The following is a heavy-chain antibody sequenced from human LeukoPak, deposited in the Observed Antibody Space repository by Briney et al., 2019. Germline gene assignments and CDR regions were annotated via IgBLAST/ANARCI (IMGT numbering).Heavy chain of an antibody. D-gene: IGHD3-10*01. J-gene: IGHJ4*02. CDR1: GFTFSSYS. CDR3: ARDYAGSPDY. CDR2: INGGGSTT. V-gene: IGHV3-74*03. Sequence: GGSLRLSCTASGFTFSSYSINWVRQSPGKGLVWVALINGGGSTTTHADSVKGRFTISRDNAKNTAYLQMNSLRDEDTAVYFCARDYAGSPDYWGQGTLVTVS.